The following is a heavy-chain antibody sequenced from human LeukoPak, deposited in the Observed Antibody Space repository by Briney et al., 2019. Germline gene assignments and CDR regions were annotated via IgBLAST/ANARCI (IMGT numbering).Heavy chain of an antibody. J-gene: IGHJ3*02. D-gene: IGHD6-6*01. CDR1: AFTFSSYE. Sequence: GGSLRLSCAASAFTFSSYELNWVRQAPGKGLEWISYISSSGSIINYADSVKGRFTISRDNVKNSLYLQMNSLRAEDTAVYYCARGATRRSSGAFDIWGQGTMVTVSS. CDR2: ISSSGSII. V-gene: IGHV3-48*03. CDR3: ARGATRRSSGAFDI.